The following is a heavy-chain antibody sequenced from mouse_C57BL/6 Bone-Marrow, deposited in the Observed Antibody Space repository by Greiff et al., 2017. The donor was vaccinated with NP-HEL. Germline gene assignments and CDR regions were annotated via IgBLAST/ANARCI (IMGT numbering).Heavy chain of an antibody. J-gene: IGHJ1*03. D-gene: IGHD2-1*01. CDR1: GFSLTSYA. Sequence: VKLVESGPGLVAPSQSLSITCTVSGFSLTSYAISWVRQPPGKGLEWLGVIWTGGGTNYNSALKSRLSISKDNSKSQVFLKMNSLQTDDTARYYCARDNGNYHYWYFDVWGTGTTVTVSS. CDR2: IWTGGGT. CDR3: ARDNGNYHYWYFDV. V-gene: IGHV2-9-1*01.